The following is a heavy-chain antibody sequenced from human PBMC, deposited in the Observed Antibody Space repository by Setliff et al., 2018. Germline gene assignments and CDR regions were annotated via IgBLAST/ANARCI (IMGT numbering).Heavy chain of an antibody. CDR1: AYSFTDYY. V-gene: IGHV1-2*02. Sequence: ASVKVSCKTSAYSFTDYYIQWVRQAPGQGLEWMGWINPNSGGTKYSPKFQGRVAMTRDTSVSTGYMELSRLRSDDTAVYYCARDLNRWFGEFAFDIWGQGTMVTVSS. J-gene: IGHJ3*02. D-gene: IGHD3-10*01. CDR3: ARDLNRWFGEFAFDI. CDR2: INPNSGGT.